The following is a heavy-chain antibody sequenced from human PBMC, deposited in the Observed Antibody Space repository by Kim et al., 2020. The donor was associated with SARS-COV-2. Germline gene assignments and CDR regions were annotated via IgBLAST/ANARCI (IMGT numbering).Heavy chain of an antibody. CDR2: IRYTGDT. D-gene: IGHD6-19*01. CDR3: AKTHSSGWTFDY. J-gene: IGHJ4*02. Sequence: GGSLRLSCAASGFTFSSYAMSWVRQAPGKGLEWVSLIRYTGDTYYADSVKGRFTISRDNSKSTLYLQTNSLRAGDTAVYYCAKTHSSGWTFDYWGQGTLVTVSS. V-gene: IGHV3-23*01. CDR1: GFTFSSYA.